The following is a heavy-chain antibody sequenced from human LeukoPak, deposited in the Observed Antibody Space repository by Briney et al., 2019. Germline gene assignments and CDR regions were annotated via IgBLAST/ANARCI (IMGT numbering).Heavy chain of an antibody. Sequence: PSETLSLTCAVYGGSFSGYYWSWIRQPPGKGLEWIGEINHSGYTNYNPSLKSRVTMSVDRSKNQFSLKLSSVTAADTAVYYCARAYPLNVWGAGGVGVRTDEGPDAFDIWGQGTMVTVSS. CDR1: GGSFSGYY. D-gene: IGHD2-8*02. CDR2: INHSGYT. J-gene: IGHJ3*02. V-gene: IGHV4-34*01. CDR3: ARAYPLNVWGAGGVGVRTDEGPDAFDI.